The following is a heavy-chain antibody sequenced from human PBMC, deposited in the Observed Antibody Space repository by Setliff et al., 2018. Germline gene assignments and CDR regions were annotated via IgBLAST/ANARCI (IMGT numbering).Heavy chain of an antibody. CDR3: AKPRVELRWGFES. D-gene: IGHD1-7*01. CDR2: INEDGTDR. Sequence: SLRLSCAVSEFAFSSSWMTWVRQAPGKGLEWVANINEDGTDRKYVDSVKGRFTISRDNAKNSVYLQMSSLRAEDTAVYYCAKPRVELRWGFESWGQGTLVTVSS. V-gene: IGHV3-7*03. J-gene: IGHJ4*02. CDR1: EFAFSSSW.